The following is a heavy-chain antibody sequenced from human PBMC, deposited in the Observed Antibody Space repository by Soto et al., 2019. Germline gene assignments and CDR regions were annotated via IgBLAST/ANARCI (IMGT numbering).Heavy chain of an antibody. CDR3: ATLPHNSNCDF. CDR1: GFTFINAW. V-gene: IGHV3-15*01. CDR2: IKSQAYGGTT. J-gene: IGHJ4*02. D-gene: IGHD6-13*01. Sequence: GGSLRLSCAASGFTFINAWMNWVRQAPGKGLEWVGRIKSQAYGGTTDYAAPVKGRFTISRDDSENTVYLQMNSLKTEDTAIYYCATLPHNSNCDFWGQGTLVTVS.